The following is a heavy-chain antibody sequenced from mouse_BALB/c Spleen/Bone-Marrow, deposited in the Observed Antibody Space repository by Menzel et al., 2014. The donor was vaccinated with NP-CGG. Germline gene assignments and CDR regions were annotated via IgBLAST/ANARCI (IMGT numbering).Heavy chain of an antibody. Sequence: EVKLMESGGGLVKLGGSLKLSCAASGFTFXSYYMSWVRQTPEKRLELVAAINSNGGSTYYPDTVKGRFTISRDNAKNTLYLQMSSLKSEDTALYYCARRGWDGYFDYWGQGTTLTVSS. V-gene: IGHV5-6-2*01. J-gene: IGHJ2*01. CDR3: ARRGWDGYFDY. CDR2: INSNGGST. D-gene: IGHD4-1*01. CDR1: GFTFXSYY.